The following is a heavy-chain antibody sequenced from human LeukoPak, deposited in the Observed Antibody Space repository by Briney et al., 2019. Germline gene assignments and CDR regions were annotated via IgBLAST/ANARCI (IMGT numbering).Heavy chain of an antibody. V-gene: IGHV3-9*01. Sequence: QPGGSLRLSCAASGFTFDDYAMHWVRQAPGKGLEWVSGISWNSGTIGYADSMKGRLTISRDNAKNSLYLQMNSLRAEDTAVYYCARAGGVPITGSGYPNWFDPWGQGTLVTVSS. D-gene: IGHD3-22*01. J-gene: IGHJ5*02. CDR2: ISWNSGTI. CDR1: GFTFDDYA. CDR3: ARAGGVPITGSGYPNWFDP.